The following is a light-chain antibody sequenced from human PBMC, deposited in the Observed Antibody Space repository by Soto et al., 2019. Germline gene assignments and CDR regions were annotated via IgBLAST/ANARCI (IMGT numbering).Light chain of an antibody. CDR2: DAS. CDR3: QQRSNWPIT. J-gene: IGKJ5*01. V-gene: IGKV3-11*01. CDR1: QSIATY. Sequence: EILMTQSPATLSVSTGERATLSCRASQSIATYLAWYQQKPGQAPRLLIYDASNRATGIPARFSGSGSGTDFTLTISSLEPEDFAVYYCQQRSNWPITFGQGTRLEIK.